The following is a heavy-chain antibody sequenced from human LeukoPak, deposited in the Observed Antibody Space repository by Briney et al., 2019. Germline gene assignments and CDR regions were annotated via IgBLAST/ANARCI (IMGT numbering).Heavy chain of an antibody. J-gene: IGHJ4*02. Sequence: QPGGSLRLSCAASGFTFSGSAMHWVRQASGKGLEWVGRIRSKANSYATAYAASVKGRFTISRDDSKNTAYLQMNSLRAEDTAVYYCARDKTFCSSPSCDADYWGQGTLVTVSS. CDR1: GFTFSGSA. CDR3: ARDKTFCSSPSCDADY. V-gene: IGHV3-73*01. D-gene: IGHD2-2*01. CDR2: IRSKANSYAT.